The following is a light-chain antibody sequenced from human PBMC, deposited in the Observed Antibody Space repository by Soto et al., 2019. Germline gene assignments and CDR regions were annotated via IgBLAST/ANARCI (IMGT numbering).Light chain of an antibody. CDR1: QSLRRNF. CDR2: AAS. J-gene: IGKJ1*01. CDR3: QQYEIAPKT. V-gene: IGKV3-20*01. Sequence: EIVVTQSPGTLSLSPGERATLSCRASQSLRRNFLAWYQQKPGQAPSLLIYAASSRASGIPDRFSGSGSGTDFTLSISRLEPEDFAVYYCQQYEIAPKTFGQGTKVQIK.